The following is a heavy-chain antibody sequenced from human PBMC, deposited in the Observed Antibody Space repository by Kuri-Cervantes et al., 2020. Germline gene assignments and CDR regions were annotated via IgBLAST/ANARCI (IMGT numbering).Heavy chain of an antibody. CDR3: ARDKASQHYYYYGMDV. J-gene: IGHJ6*02. V-gene: IGHV1-8*01. Sequence: ASVKVSCKASGYTFTSYDINWVRQATGQGLEWMGWMNPNSGNTGYAQKFQGRVTMTRNTSISTAYMELSSLRSEDTAVYYCARDKASQHYYYYGMDVWGQGTTVTVSS. D-gene: IGHD5-18*01. CDR2: MNPNSGNT. CDR1: GYTFTSYD.